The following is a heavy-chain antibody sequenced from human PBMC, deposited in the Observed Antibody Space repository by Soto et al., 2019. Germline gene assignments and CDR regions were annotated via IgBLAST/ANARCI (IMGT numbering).Heavy chain of an antibody. CDR2: ISGYDGNT. CDR1: GYTFTNYG. J-gene: IGHJ4*02. Sequence: ASAMVSSKASGYTFTNYGCGWVRQAPGQGLEWMGWISGYDGNTNYAQRLQGRVTMTTDTSTSTAYMELRSLIYDDTAVYYCAREGQLSYWGQGTPFTVSS. V-gene: IGHV1-18*01. CDR3: AREGQLSY. D-gene: IGHD6-6*01.